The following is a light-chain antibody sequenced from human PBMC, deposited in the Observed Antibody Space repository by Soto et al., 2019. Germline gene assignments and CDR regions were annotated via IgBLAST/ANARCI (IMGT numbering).Light chain of an antibody. J-gene: IGKJ2*01. CDR3: HQCLDSPNT. V-gene: IGKV3-20*01. CDR2: GAS. Sequence: EIVLTQSPDTLSLSPGERATFSCRATQSITNKYFAWYQQKAGQAPRLLIYGASTRATGIPDRFRGSGSGTDFTLSITRLEPEDFAVYYCHQCLDSPNTFGQGTNLEIK. CDR1: QSITNKY.